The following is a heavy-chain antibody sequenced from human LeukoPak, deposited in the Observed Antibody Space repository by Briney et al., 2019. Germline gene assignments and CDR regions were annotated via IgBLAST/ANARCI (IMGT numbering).Heavy chain of an antibody. Sequence: PGGSLRLSCAASGFTFSDYYMSWIRQPPGKGLEWIGEINHSGSTNYNPSLKSRVTISVDTSKNQFSLKLSSVTAADTAVYYCATLYDSSGYFHFWGQGTLVTVSS. CDR2: INHSGST. V-gene: IGHV4-34*08. J-gene: IGHJ4*02. D-gene: IGHD3-22*01. CDR1: GFTFSDYY. CDR3: ATLYDSSGYFHF.